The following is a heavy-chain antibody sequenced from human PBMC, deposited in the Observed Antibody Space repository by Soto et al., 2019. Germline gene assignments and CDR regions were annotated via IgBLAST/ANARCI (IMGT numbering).Heavy chain of an antibody. V-gene: IGHV1-18*01. D-gene: IGHD3-22*01. CDR1: GYTFTSYG. J-gene: IGHJ4*02. CDR2: ISAYNGNT. CDR3: ARESPYYDSSGYSFDY. Sequence: QVQLVQSGAEVKNPGASVKVSCKASGYTFTSYGISWVRQAPGQGLEWMGWISAYNGNTNYAQKLQGRVTMTTDTSTSTAYMELRSLRSDDTAVYYCARESPYYDSSGYSFDYWGQGTLVTVSS.